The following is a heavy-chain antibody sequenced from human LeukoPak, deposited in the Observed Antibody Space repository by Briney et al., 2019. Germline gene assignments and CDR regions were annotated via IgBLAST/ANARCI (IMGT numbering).Heavy chain of an antibody. CDR1: GFTFSSYA. CDR2: ITGNAGST. Sequence: PGGSLRLSCEASGFTFSSYAMSWVRQAPGKGLEWVSAITGNAGSTYYTDSVKGRFTISRDNSKNTLYLQMNSLRAEDTALYYCAKVPSGSWYNFDYWGQGTLVTVSS. CDR3: AKVPSGSWYNFDY. J-gene: IGHJ4*02. D-gene: IGHD1-26*01. V-gene: IGHV3-23*01.